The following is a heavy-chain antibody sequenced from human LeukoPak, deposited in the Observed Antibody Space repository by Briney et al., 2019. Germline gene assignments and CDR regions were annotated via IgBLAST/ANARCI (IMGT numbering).Heavy chain of an antibody. CDR1: GFTFSDYY. V-gene: IGHV3-11*04. CDR2: ISSSGSTI. J-gene: IGHJ4*02. CDR3: VRSQGYTYGYRLDY. D-gene: IGHD5-18*01. Sequence: PGGSLRLSCAASGFTFSDYYMSWIRQAPGKGLEWVSYISSSGSTIYYADSVKGRFTISRDNSKNTLYLQMDILRADDTAVYYCVRSQGYTYGYRLDYWGLGTLVTVSS.